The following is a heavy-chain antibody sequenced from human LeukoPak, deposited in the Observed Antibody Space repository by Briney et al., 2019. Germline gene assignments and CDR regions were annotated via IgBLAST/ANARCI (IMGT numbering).Heavy chain of an antibody. CDR3: AKDALTNITMVRVNWFDP. D-gene: IGHD3-10*01. CDR1: GFTFSSYG. V-gene: IGHV3-23*01. J-gene: IGHJ5*02. Sequence: PGGSLRLSCAASGFTFSSYGMGWVRQAPGKGLEWVSAISGSGGSTYYADSVKGRFTISRDNSKNTLYLQMNSLRAEDTALYYCAKDALTNITMVRVNWFDPWGQGTLVTVSS. CDR2: ISGSGGST.